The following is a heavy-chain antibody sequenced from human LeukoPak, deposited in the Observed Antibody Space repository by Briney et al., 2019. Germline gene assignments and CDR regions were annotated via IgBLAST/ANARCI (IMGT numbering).Heavy chain of an antibody. V-gene: IGHV3-23*01. J-gene: IGHJ6*04. CDR3: AKGHYYGSGSYPILFYYYYYGMDV. Sequence: GGSLRLSRAASGFTFSSYAMSWVRQAPGKGLEWVSAISGSGGSTYYADSVKGRFTISRDNSKNTLYLQMNSLRAEDTAVYYCAKGHYYGSGSYPILFYYYYYGMDVWGKGTTVTVSS. CDR2: ISGSGGST. CDR1: GFTFSSYA. D-gene: IGHD3-10*01.